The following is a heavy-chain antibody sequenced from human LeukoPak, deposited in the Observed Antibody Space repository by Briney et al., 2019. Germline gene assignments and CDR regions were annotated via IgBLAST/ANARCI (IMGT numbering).Heavy chain of an antibody. J-gene: IGHJ4*02. CDR1: GFTVSSNY. CDR3: ARDPTPDSIAAAGDDY. V-gene: IGHV3-53*01. CDR2: IYSGGST. Sequence: GGSLRLSCAASGFTVSSNYMSWVRQAPGKGLEWVSVIYSGGSTYYADSVKGRFTISRDNSKNTLYLQMNSLRAEDTAVYYCARDPTPDSIAAAGDDYWGQGTLVTVSS. D-gene: IGHD6-13*01.